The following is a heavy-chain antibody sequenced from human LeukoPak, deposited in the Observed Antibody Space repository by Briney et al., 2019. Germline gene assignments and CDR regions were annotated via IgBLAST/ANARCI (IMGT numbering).Heavy chain of an antibody. CDR1: GFTFSSCA. CDR3: AKDLGSREFDY. D-gene: IGHD3-10*01. CDR2: ITGVST. Sequence: GGSLRLSCATSGFTFSSCAMSWVRQAPGKGLEWVSTITGVSTYYADSVKGRFTISRDNSKNTLYLQMYSLRAEDTALYYCAKDLGSREFDYWGQGTLVTVSS. V-gene: IGHV3-23*01. J-gene: IGHJ4*02.